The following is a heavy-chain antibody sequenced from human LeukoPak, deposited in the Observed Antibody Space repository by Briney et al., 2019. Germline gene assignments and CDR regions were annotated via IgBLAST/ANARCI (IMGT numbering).Heavy chain of an antibody. CDR1: GFTFSNYW. Sequence: GGSLRLSCAASGFTFSNYWMSWVRQAPGKGLEWVANIKQDGSEKYYVDSVKGRFTISRDNSKNTLYLQMNSLRAEDTAVYYCATDFPCSSTSCYWGYWGQGTLVTVSS. D-gene: IGHD2-2*01. CDR2: IKQDGSEK. J-gene: IGHJ4*02. V-gene: IGHV3-7*03. CDR3: ATDFPCSSTSCYWGY.